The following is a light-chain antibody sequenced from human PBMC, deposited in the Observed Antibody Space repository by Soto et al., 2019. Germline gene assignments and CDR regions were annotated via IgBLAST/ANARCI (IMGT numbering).Light chain of an antibody. CDR2: GAS. Sequence: MTQSPSTLSASVGDRVTITCRASQNINHNLAWYQHKPGQAPRVVIYGASARATGIPARFSGSGSGTQFTLTISSLQSEDFAVYYCQQYYDWSPWTFGQGTKVEV. V-gene: IGKV3-15*01. CDR1: QNINHN. J-gene: IGKJ1*01. CDR3: QQYYDWSPWT.